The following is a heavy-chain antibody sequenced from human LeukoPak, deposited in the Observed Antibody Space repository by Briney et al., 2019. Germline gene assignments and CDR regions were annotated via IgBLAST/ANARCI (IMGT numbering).Heavy chain of an antibody. CDR1: GFSFTNYA. D-gene: IGHD3-10*01. Sequence: QPGGSLRLSCAASGFSFTNYAMSWVRQAPGKGLEWVSAISLSGGNTYYAGSVTGRFTISRDNSKNTLFLQMNSLRAEDTALYYCAKGGGSGAFDPWGQGTLVTVSS. CDR3: AKGGGSGAFDP. V-gene: IGHV3-23*01. CDR2: ISLSGGNT. J-gene: IGHJ5*02.